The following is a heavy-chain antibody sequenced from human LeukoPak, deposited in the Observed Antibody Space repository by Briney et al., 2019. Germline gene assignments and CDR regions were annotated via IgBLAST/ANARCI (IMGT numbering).Heavy chain of an antibody. Sequence: SETLSLTCTVSGGSISSYYWSWIRQPPGKGLEWIGYIYYSGSTNYNPSLKSRVTISVDTSKNQFSLKLSSVTAADTVVYYCARSFRYCSSTSCYTDHYYYYGMDVWGQGTTVTVSS. V-gene: IGHV4-59*01. CDR2: IYYSGST. CDR3: ARSFRYCSSTSCYTDHYYYYGMDV. D-gene: IGHD2-2*02. J-gene: IGHJ6*02. CDR1: GGSISSYY.